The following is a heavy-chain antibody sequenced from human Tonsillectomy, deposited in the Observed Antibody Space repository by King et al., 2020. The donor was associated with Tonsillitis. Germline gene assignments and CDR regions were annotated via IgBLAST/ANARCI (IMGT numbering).Heavy chain of an antibody. V-gene: IGHV4-59*01. CDR3: ARRSYYYYYGMDV. CDR1: GGSISSYY. Sequence: VQLQESGPGLVKPSETLSLTCTVSGGSISSYYWSWIRQPPGKGLEWIGYIYYSGSTNYNPSLKCRVTISVDTSKNQFSLKLSSVTAADTAVYYCARRSYYYYYGMDVWGQGTTVTVSS. J-gene: IGHJ6*02. CDR2: IYYSGST.